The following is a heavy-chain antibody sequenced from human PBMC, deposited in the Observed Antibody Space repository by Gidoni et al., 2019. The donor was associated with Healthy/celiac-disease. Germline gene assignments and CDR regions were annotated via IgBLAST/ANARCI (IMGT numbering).Heavy chain of an antibody. D-gene: IGHD2-2*02. CDR3: ARMGVPAAIVYVDIDY. Sequence: QVQLVESGGGVVQPGRSLRLSCAASGFTFSSYAMHWVRQAPGKGLEWVAVISYDGSNKYYADSVKGRFTISRDNSKNTLYLQINSLRAEDTAVYYCARMGVPAAIVYVDIDYWGQGTLVTVSS. CDR1: GFTFSSYA. CDR2: ISYDGSNK. V-gene: IGHV3-30-3*01. J-gene: IGHJ4*02.